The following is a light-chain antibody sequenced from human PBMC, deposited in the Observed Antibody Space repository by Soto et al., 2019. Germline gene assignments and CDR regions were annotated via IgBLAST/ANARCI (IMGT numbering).Light chain of an antibody. J-gene: IGKJ5*01. CDR1: QSVSSTY. CDR3: QQYGSPPIT. CDR2: GTS. Sequence: EVVLTQSTATIPLSPGERATHSCSASQSVSSTYLAWYQQQPGQAPRLLMSGTSNRATGTPDRFSGSGSGTDFTLTISRLEPEDFAVYYCQQYGSPPITFGQGTRLEIK. V-gene: IGKV3-20*01.